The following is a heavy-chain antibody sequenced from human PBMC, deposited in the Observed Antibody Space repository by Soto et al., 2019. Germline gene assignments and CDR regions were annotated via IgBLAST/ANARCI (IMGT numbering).Heavy chain of an antibody. D-gene: IGHD3-9*01. V-gene: IGHV3-21*01. CDR1: GFTFSSYS. J-gene: IGHJ6*03. Sequence: EVQLVESGGGLVKPGGSLRLSCAASGFTFSSYSMNWVRQAPGKGLEWVSSISSSSSYIYYADSVKGRFTISRDNAKNSLYLQMKSLRAEDTAVYYCAREGGNYDILTGYSYYYYYMDVWGKGTTVTVSS. CDR2: ISSSSSYI. CDR3: AREGGNYDILTGYSYYYYYMDV.